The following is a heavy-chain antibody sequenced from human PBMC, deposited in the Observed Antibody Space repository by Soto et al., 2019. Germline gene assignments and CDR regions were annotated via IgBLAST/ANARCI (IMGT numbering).Heavy chain of an antibody. V-gene: IGHV4-59*11. CDR1: GDSIKTHY. Sequence: PSETLSLTCNVTGDSIKTHYWSWIRQPPGKGLEWIGYIYYSGSTLYNPYLKRRVTISVDTAKNQFSLRLNSLTAADTAVYYCASGWMAAFDTWGQGTLVTV. CDR3: ASGWMAAFDT. D-gene: IGHD2-2*03. J-gene: IGHJ5*02. CDR2: IYYSGST.